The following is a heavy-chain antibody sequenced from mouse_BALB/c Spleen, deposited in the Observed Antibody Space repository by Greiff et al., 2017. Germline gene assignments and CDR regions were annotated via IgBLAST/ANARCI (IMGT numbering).Heavy chain of an antibody. CDR2: INPSSGYT. Sequence: QVQLKESGAELARPGASVKMSCKASGYTFTSYTMHWVKQRPGQGLEWIGYINPSSGYTNYNQKFKDKATLTADKSSSTAYMQLSSLTSEDSAVYYCARSDYGYGHAMDYWGQGTSVTVSS. J-gene: IGHJ4*01. CDR3: ARSDYGYGHAMDY. D-gene: IGHD1-2*01. V-gene: IGHV1-4*01. CDR1: GYTFTSYT.